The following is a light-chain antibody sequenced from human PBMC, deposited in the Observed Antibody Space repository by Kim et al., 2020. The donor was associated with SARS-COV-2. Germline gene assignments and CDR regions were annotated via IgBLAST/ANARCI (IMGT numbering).Light chain of an antibody. CDR1: QSVRSGY. CDR3: QQYDSSPFT. CDR2: GTS. Sequence: SRGQRATLSCRASQSVRSGYIAWYQQRPGQAPRVLMYGTSTRAIGIPGRFSGSGSGTDFTLIINRLEPEDFAVYYCQQYDSSPFTFGGGTKVDIK. V-gene: IGKV3-20*01. J-gene: IGKJ4*01.